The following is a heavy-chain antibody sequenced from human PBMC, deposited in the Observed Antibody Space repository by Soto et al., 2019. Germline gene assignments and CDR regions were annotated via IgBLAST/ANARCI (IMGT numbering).Heavy chain of an antibody. Sequence: QLQLQESGSGLVKPSQTLSLTCSVSGGTITSGRSSWNWIRQSPGKGLEWIAYIYHSGSTYYNPSLKSRVTISVDRSENQFSLKLTSVTAADTAVYYCVRESAASGPNYFDTWGPGTLVTVSS. D-gene: IGHD6-13*01. CDR2: IYHSGST. CDR3: VRESAASGPNYFDT. V-gene: IGHV4-30-2*06. J-gene: IGHJ5*02. CDR1: GGTITSGRSS.